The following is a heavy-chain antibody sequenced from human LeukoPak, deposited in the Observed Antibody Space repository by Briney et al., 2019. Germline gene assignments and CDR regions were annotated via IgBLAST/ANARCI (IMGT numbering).Heavy chain of an antibody. CDR1: AGSINNYH. Sequence: SETLSLTCTVAAGSINNYHWSWIRQPPGQGLEWIGCIFYSGNTYYNPSLKSRVTISVDTSKNQFSLRLSSVTAADTAVYYCARTNAFYIWGQGTLVTVSS. J-gene: IGHJ3*02. CDR2: IFYSGNT. V-gene: IGHV4-59*08. CDR3: ARTNAFYI.